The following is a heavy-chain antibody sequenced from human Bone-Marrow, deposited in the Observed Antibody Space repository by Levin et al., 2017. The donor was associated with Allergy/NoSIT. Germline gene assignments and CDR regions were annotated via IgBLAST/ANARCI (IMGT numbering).Heavy chain of an antibody. J-gene: IGHJ4*02. V-gene: IGHV3-33*01. CDR2: IWYDGSNK. CDR1: GFTFSSYG. D-gene: IGHD5-12*01. CDR3: ARDSAYGDYFDY. Sequence: GESLKISCAASGFTFSSYGMHWVRQAPGKGLEWVAVIWYDGSNKYYADSVKGRFTISRDNSKNTLYLQMNSLRAEDTAVYYCARDSAYGDYFDYWGQGTLVTVSS.